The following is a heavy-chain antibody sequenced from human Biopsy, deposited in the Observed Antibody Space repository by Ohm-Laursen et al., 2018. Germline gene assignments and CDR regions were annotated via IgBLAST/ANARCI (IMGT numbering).Heavy chain of an antibody. CDR2: IDPKSGGT. D-gene: IGHD3-3*01. CDR3: ARELGDFWGGRQFDF. J-gene: IGHJ5*01. CDR1: GYTFTDYY. V-gene: IGHV1-2*02. Sequence: ATVKISCKASGYTFTDYYIHWVRQAPGQGLEWMGWIDPKSGGTNYAQKFQGRVTMTRDTPISTTYMELRRLTSDDTAVFYCARELGDFWGGRQFDFWGQGTLVTVSS.